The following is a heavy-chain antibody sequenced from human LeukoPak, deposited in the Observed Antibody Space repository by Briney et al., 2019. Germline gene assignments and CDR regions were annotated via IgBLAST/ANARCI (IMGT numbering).Heavy chain of an antibody. CDR1: GGSISNSSYY. Sequence: PSETLSLTCTVSGGSISNSSYYWGWIRQPPGKGLEWIGEINHSGSTNYNPSLKSRVTISVDTSKNQFSLKLSSVTAADTAVYYCARRRTYYYDSSGYYYPYYYYMDVWGKGTTVTIFS. CDR2: INHSGST. CDR3: ARRRTYYYDSSGYYYPYYYYMDV. J-gene: IGHJ6*03. D-gene: IGHD3-22*01. V-gene: IGHV4-39*07.